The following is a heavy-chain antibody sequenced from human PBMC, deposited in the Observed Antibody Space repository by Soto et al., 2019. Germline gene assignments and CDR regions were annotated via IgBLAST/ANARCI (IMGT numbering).Heavy chain of an antibody. CDR2: ISGSGGST. CDR3: AKDRVAARPGHYYYYYGMDV. CDR1: GFTFSSYA. D-gene: IGHD6-6*01. V-gene: IGHV3-23*01. J-gene: IGHJ6*02. Sequence: PGGSLRLSCAASGFTFSSYAMSWVRQAPGKGLEWVSAISGSGGSTYYADSVKGRFTISRDNSKNTLYLQMNSLRAEDTAVYYCAKDRVAARPGHYYYYYGMDVWGQGTTVTVSS.